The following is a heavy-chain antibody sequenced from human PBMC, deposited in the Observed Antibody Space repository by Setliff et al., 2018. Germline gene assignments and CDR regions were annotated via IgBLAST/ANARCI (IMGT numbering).Heavy chain of an antibody. Sequence: ASVKVSCKTSGYPFTDYYIHWVRQAPGQGLEWMGRINPNSGATNFAQKFQGRVTMTTDTSTSTAYMELRSLRSDDTAVYYCASSRDYNFWSGYYSPLDYWGQGTLVTVSS. CDR3: ASSRDYNFWSGYYSPLDY. CDR2: INPNSGAT. J-gene: IGHJ4*02. V-gene: IGHV1-2*06. CDR1: GYPFTDYY. D-gene: IGHD3-3*01.